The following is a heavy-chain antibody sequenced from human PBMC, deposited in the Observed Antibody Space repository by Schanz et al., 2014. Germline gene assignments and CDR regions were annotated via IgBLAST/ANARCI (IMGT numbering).Heavy chain of an antibody. J-gene: IGHJ5*02. CDR1: GFTFSTYW. V-gene: IGHV3-7*03. D-gene: IGHD2-2*01. CDR2: IKQDESER. Sequence: EVQLVESGGGLVQPGGSLRLSCAASGFTFSTYWMSWVRQAPGKGLEWVANIKQDESERSYVDSVKGRFTISRDNAKNSLYLQMNSLRAADTAVYYCARGGYCSRTSCYFKGGWFDPWGQGTLVTVSS. CDR3: ARGGYCSRTSCYFKGGWFDP.